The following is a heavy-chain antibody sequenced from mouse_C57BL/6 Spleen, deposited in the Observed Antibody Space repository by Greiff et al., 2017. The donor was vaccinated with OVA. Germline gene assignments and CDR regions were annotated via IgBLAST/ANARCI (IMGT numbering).Heavy chain of an antibody. J-gene: IGHJ2*01. Sequence: QVQLQQPGAELVRPGTSVKLSCKASGYTFTSYWMHWVKQRPGQGLEWIGVIDPSDSYTNYNQKFKGKATLTVDTSSSTAYMQLSSLTSEDSAVYYCARRRDGSIPFDYWGQGTTLTVSS. CDR3: ARRRDGSIPFDY. V-gene: IGHV1-59*01. D-gene: IGHD1-1*01. CDR2: IDPSDSYT. CDR1: GYTFTSYW.